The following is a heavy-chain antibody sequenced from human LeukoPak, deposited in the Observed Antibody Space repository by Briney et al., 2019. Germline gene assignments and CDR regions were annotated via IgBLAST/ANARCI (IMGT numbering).Heavy chain of an antibody. D-gene: IGHD3-22*01. J-gene: IGHJ4*02. CDR1: GFTFSSYW. V-gene: IGHV3-74*01. Sequence: GGSLGLSCAASGFTFSSYWMHWVRQAPGKGLVWVSRINSDGSSTSYADSVKGRFTISRDNAKSTLYLQMNSLRAEDTAVYYCARDPLYDSSGYYYVKLDYWGQGTLVTVSS. CDR3: ARDPLYDSSGYYYVKLDY. CDR2: INSDGSST.